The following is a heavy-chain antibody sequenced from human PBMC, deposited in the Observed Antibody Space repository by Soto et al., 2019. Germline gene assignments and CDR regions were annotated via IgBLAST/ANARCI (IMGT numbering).Heavy chain of an antibody. CDR2: IYYSGST. Sequence: SETLSLTCTVSGGSISSGGYYWSWIRQHPGKGLEWIGYIYYSGSTYYNPSLKSRVTISVDTSKNQFSLKLSSVTAADTAVYYCARDFYYDSSAFGFDPWGQGTLVTVSS. CDR3: ARDFYYDSSAFGFDP. V-gene: IGHV4-31*03. D-gene: IGHD3-22*01. CDR1: GGSISSGGYY. J-gene: IGHJ5*02.